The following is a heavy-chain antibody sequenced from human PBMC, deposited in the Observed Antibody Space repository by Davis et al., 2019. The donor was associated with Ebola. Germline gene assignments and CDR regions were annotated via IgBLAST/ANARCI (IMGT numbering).Heavy chain of an antibody. V-gene: IGHV4/OR15-8*02. CDR2: IHRDENT. CDR1: GASISSTNW. CDR3: AYSGSAYPNWFDS. Sequence: SQTLSLTCVVSGASISSTNWWGWVRQPPGEGLEWIGEIHRDENTNYSPSLKSRVAISIEKSKNQFFLNMNSVTAADTAVYYCAYSGSAYPNWFDSWGQGILVTVSS. D-gene: IGHD3-10*01. J-gene: IGHJ5*01.